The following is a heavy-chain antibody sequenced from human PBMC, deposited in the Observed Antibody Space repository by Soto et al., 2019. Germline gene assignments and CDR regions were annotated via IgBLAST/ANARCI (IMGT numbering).Heavy chain of an antibody. D-gene: IGHD1-1*01. CDR2: IYYSGST. CDR3: ASAKGTKTGTTYYYYYGMDV. J-gene: IGHJ6*02. Sequence: TVFGGKIGNLCWRWIRKKKGKGLEGIGYIYYSGSTNYNPSLKSRVTISVDTSKNQFSLKLSSVTAADTAVYYCASAKGTKTGTTYYYYYGMDVWGQGTTVTVSS. V-gene: IGHV4-59*11. CDR1: GGKIGNLC.